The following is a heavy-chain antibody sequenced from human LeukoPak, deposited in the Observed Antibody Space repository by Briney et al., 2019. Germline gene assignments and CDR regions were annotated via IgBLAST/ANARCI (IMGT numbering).Heavy chain of an antibody. CDR3: ARVPRSVTYYYGSGSYLGWFDP. D-gene: IGHD3-10*01. Sequence: SDTLSLTCAVYGGSFSGYYWSWIRQPPGKGLEWIGEINHSGSTNYNPSLKSRVTISVDTSKNQFSLKLSSVTAADTAVYYCARVPRSVTYYYGSGSYLGWFDPWGQGTLVTVSS. V-gene: IGHV4-34*01. J-gene: IGHJ5*02. CDR2: INHSGST. CDR1: GGSFSGYY.